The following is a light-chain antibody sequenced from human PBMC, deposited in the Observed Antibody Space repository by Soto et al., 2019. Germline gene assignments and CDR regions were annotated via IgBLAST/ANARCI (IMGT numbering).Light chain of an antibody. CDR1: NPNIGSNP. CDR2: SND. J-gene: IGLJ1*01. CDR3: AAWDDSVNGQYV. V-gene: IGLV1-44*01. Sequence: QSALAQLPSPSGTPGQRVTISCSGSNPNIGSNPVNWFLQLPVTAPKLLIYSNDRRSSGVPHRFSGSKSGTSASLAIIGLQSEDEADYYCAAWDDSVNGQYVFGTGTKVTVL.